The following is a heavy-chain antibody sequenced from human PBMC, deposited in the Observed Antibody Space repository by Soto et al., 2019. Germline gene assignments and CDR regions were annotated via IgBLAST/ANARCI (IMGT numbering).Heavy chain of an antibody. V-gene: IGHV1-18*01. Sequence: SSVKVSCKASGYTFTSYGISWVRQAPGQGLEWMGWISAYNGNTNYAQKLQGRVTMTTDTSTSTAYMELRSLRSDDTAVYYCARHMYIRSWQNRCDPWDQGTWVTVAS. CDR1: GYTFTSYG. J-gene: IGHJ5*02. CDR3: ARHMYIRSWQNRCDP. D-gene: IGHD6-13*01. CDR2: ISAYNGNT.